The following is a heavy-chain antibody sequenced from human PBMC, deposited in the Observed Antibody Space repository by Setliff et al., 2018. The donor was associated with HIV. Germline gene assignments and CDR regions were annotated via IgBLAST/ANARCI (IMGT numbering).Heavy chain of an antibody. Sequence: PGGSLRLSCAASGFTVSDTHMTWVRQAPGKGLEWVSSITSSSSYMYYADSVKGRFTISRDNPKNSLYLQMNSLRAEDTAVYYCARAYYSSSSGDYWGQGTLVTVSS. D-gene: IGHD6-6*01. CDR2: ITSSSSYM. J-gene: IGHJ4*02. CDR3: ARAYYSSSSGDY. CDR1: GFTVSDTH. V-gene: IGHV3-21*01.